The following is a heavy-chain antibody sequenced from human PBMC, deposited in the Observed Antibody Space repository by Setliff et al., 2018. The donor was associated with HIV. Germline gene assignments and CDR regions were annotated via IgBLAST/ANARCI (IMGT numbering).Heavy chain of an antibody. J-gene: IGHJ4*02. Sequence: KPSETLSLTCTVSGDSISSHYWNWIRQPPGKALEWIGYIYYSGSTNYNPSFKSRVTISVDRSKRQFSLNLSSVTAADTAIYYCTRGPEGVAGGDYWGQGILVTVS. CDR1: GDSISSHY. CDR3: TRGPEGVAGGDY. V-gene: IGHV4-59*11. CDR2: IYYSGST. D-gene: IGHD3-3*01.